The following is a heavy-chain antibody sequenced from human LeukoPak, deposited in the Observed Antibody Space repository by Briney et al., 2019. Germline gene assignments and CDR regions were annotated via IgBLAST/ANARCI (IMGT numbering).Heavy chain of an antibody. J-gene: IGHJ3*02. Sequence: PSETLSLTCTVSGGSISSYYWSWIRQPAGKGLEWIGRIYTSGSTNYNPSLKSRVTMSVDTSKNQFSLKLSSVTAADTAVYYCARERGVIVRGDAFDIWGQGTMVTVSS. CDR2: IYTSGST. D-gene: IGHD1-26*01. CDR1: GGSISSYY. CDR3: ARERGVIVRGDAFDI. V-gene: IGHV4-4*07.